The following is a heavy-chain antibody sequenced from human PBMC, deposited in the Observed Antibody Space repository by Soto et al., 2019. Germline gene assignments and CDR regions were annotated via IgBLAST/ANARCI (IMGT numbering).Heavy chain of an antibody. Sequence: QLQLVQSGAEVKKSGSSVKVSCKASGGNFRRYAISWVRQAPGQGLEWMGGILPIFGSPSHAQKFRDRVTITADESTSTAYLELTSLTSEDTAIYYCVFGDCTSSSCSYYFYGLDVWGQGTTVTVSS. V-gene: IGHV1-69*01. J-gene: IGHJ6*02. CDR2: ILPIFGSP. CDR3: VFGDCTSSSCSYYFYGLDV. D-gene: IGHD2-2*01. CDR1: GGNFRRYA.